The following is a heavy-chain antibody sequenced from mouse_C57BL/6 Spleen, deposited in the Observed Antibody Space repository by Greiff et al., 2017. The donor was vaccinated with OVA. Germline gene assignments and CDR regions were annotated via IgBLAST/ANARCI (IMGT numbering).Heavy chain of an antibody. V-gene: IGHV3-6*01. D-gene: IGHD3-3*01. CDR2: ISYDGSN. Sequence: EVQLQESGPGLVKPSQSLSLTCSVTGYSITSGYYWNWIRQFPGNKLEWMGYISYDGSNNYNPSLKNRISITRDTSKNQFFLKLNSVTTEDTATYYCARGLCFDYWGQGTTLTVSS. J-gene: IGHJ2*01. CDR3: ARGLCFDY. CDR1: GYSITSGYY.